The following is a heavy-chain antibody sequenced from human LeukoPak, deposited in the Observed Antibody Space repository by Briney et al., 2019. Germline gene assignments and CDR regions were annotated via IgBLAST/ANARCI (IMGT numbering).Heavy chain of an antibody. CDR3: ASRPSGYSSSWYRGRVPEGDDY. J-gene: IGHJ4*02. Sequence: SVKVSCKASGGTFNSYAISWVRQAPGQGLEWMGGIIPIFGTANYAQKFQGRVTITADESTSTAYMQLSSLRSEDTAVYYCASRPSGYSSSWYRGRVPEGDDYWGQGTLVTVSS. D-gene: IGHD6-13*01. CDR2: IIPIFGTA. V-gene: IGHV1-69*13. CDR1: GGTFNSYA.